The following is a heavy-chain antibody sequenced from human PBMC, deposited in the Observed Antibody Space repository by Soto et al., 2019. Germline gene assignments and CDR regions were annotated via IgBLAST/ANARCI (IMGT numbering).Heavy chain of an antibody. Sequence: QVQLQESGPGLVKPSGTLSLTCAVSGGSISSSNWWSWVRQPPGKGLEWIGEIYHSGSTNYNPSLKSRVTISVDKSQNQFSLKLSSVTAADTAVYYCARRGYYYGSGIYYYFDYWGQGTLVTVSS. D-gene: IGHD3-10*01. CDR3: ARRGYYYGSGIYYYFDY. CDR2: IYHSGST. V-gene: IGHV4-4*02. J-gene: IGHJ4*02. CDR1: GGSISSSNW.